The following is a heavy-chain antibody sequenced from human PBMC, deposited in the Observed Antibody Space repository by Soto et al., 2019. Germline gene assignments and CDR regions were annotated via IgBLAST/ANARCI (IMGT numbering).Heavy chain of an antibody. J-gene: IGHJ4*02. V-gene: IGHV4-39*07. Sequence: SETLSLTCTVSSAPVSSTTYTWGWIRQPPGKGLEWVASIYYGGRSYYNPSLNSRVTISVDTSKNQFSLKLSSVTAADTAVYYCARGRIQLWYPFDYWGQGTLVTVSS. CDR1: SAPVSSTTYT. CDR3: ARGRIQLWYPFDY. CDR2: IYYGGRS. D-gene: IGHD5-18*01.